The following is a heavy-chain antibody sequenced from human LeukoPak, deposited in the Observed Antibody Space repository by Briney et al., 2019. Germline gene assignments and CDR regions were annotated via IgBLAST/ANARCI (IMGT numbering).Heavy chain of an antibody. D-gene: IGHD3-10*01. CDR3: AGFGNDAFDI. CDR1: GYTFTGYY. CDR2: INPNSGGT. V-gene: IGHV1-2*02. Sequence: ASVKVSCKASGYTFTGYYMHWVRQAPGRGLEWMGWINPNSGGTNYAQKFQGRVTMTRNTSISTAYMDLSRLRSDDTAVYYCAGFGNDAFDIWGQGTMVTVSS. J-gene: IGHJ3*02.